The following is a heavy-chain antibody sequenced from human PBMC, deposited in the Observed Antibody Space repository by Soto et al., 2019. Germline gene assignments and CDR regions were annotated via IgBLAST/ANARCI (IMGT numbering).Heavy chain of an antibody. J-gene: IGHJ5*02. V-gene: IGHV4-34*01. Sequence: PSETLSLTCAVYGGSFSGYYWSWIRQPPGKGLEWIGEINHSGSTNYNPSLKSRVTISVDTSKNQFSLKLSSVTAADTAVYYCARVLPTIAVAGPMGGWFDPWGQGTLVTVSS. CDR3: ARVLPTIAVAGPMGGWFDP. CDR1: GGSFSGYY. CDR2: INHSGST. D-gene: IGHD6-19*01.